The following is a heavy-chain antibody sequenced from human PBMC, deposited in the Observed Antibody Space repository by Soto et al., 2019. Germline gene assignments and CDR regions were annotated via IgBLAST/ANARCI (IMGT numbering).Heavy chain of an antibody. Sequence: GGSLRLSCAASGFTFSSYGMHWVRQAPGKGLEWVAVIWYDGSNKYYADSVKGRFTISRDNSKNTLYLQMNSLRAEDTAVYYCARETALWFGELLSLAYWGQGTLVTVSS. CDR2: IWYDGSNK. V-gene: IGHV3-33*01. CDR3: ARETALWFGELLSLAY. D-gene: IGHD3-10*01. CDR1: GFTFSSYG. J-gene: IGHJ4*02.